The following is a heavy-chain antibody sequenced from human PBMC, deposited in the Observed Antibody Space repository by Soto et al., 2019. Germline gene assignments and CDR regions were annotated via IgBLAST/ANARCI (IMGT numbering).Heavy chain of an antibody. J-gene: IGHJ6*02. CDR2: IYHSGST. V-gene: IGHV4-4*02. D-gene: IGHD2-2*01. CDR3: ARDDHIVVVPTSLGAMDV. Sequence: PSETLSLTCAVYGGSISSNKWRSFFRQPPGKGLEWIGEIYHSGSTNYNPSLKSRVTISLDKSKNQFSLKLTSVTAADSAVYYCARDDHIVVVPTSLGAMDVWGQGTTVTVSS. CDR1: GGSISSNKW.